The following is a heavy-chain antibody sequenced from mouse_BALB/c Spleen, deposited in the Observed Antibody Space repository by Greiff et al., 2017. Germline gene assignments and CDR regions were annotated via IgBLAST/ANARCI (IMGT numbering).Heavy chain of an antibody. J-gene: IGHJ3*01. CDR3: ARYYGSSWGFAY. Sequence: QVQLKESGAELARPGASVKLSCKASGYTFTSYWMQWVKQRPGQGLEWIGAIYPGDGDTRYTQKFKGKATLTADKSSSTAYMQLSSLASEDSAVYYCARYYGSSWGFAYWGQGTLVTVSA. V-gene: IGHV1-87*01. CDR1: GYTFTSYW. D-gene: IGHD1-1*01. CDR2: IYPGDGDT.